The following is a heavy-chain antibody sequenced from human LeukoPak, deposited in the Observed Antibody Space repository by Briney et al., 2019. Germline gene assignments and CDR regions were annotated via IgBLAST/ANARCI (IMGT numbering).Heavy chain of an antibody. D-gene: IGHD4-23*01. Sequence: SETLSLTCAVYGGSFSGYYWSWIRQPPGKGLDWIGEINHSGSTNYNPSLKSRVTISVDTSKNQFSLKLSSVTAADTAVYYCARLNDYGGNFDYWGQGTLVTVSS. V-gene: IGHV4-34*01. J-gene: IGHJ4*02. CDR3: ARLNDYGGNFDY. CDR2: INHSGST. CDR1: GGSFSGYY.